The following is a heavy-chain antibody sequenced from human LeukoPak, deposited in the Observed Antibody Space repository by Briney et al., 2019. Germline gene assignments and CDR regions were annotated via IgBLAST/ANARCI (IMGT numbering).Heavy chain of an antibody. J-gene: IGHJ4*02. V-gene: IGHV4-59*08. CDR3: ARQASVSIDY. Sequence: PSETLSLTCTVSGGSISSYYWSWIPQPPGKGLEWIGYIYYSGSTNYNPSLKSRVTISVDTSKNQFSLKLSSVTAADTAVYYCARQASVSIDYWGQGTLVTVSS. CDR1: GGSISSYY. CDR2: IYYSGST.